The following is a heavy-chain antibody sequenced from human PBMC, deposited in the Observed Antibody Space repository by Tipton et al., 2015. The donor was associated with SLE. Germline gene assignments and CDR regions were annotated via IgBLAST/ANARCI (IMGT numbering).Heavy chain of an antibody. CDR2: INHSGNT. CDR1: GGSFNGYY. V-gene: IGHV4-34*01. CDR3: VRLHTYSSGWYDY. Sequence: TLSLTCAVYGGSFNGYYWSWVRQPPGKGLEWIGEINHSGNTNYNPSLRSRVTLSVDTSKNQISLKLRSVTAADTAVYYCVRLHTYSSGWYDYWGQGTLVTVSS. J-gene: IGHJ4*02. D-gene: IGHD6-19*01.